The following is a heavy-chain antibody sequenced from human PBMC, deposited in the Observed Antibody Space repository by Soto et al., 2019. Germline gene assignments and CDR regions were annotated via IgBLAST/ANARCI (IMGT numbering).Heavy chain of an antibody. CDR3: ARAIGPTLFDY. CDR2: IGTTGDT. D-gene: IGHD3-22*01. V-gene: IGHV3-13*04. J-gene: IGHJ4*02. CDR1: GFTFSSYD. Sequence: GGSLRLSCSASGFTFSSYDMHWVRQGTGKGLEWVSAIGTTGDTYYAGSVKGRFTISRENAKNSLYLQMNSLRAGDTAIYFCARAIGPTLFDYWAQGSLVIVSS.